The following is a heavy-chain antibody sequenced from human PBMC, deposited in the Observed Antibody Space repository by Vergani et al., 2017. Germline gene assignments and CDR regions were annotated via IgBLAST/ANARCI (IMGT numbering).Heavy chain of an antibody. CDR3: ARDTIWKLRDYYYYGMDV. CDR1: GFTFSSYS. CDR2: ISSSSSTI. Sequence: EVQLVESGGGLVQPGGSLRLSCAASGFTFSSYSMNWVRQAPGKGLEWVSYISSSSSTIYYADSVKGRFTISRDNAKNSLYLQMNSLRAEDTAVYYCARDTIWKLRDYYYYGMDVWGQGTTVTVSS. V-gene: IGHV3-48*01. D-gene: IGHD3-9*01. J-gene: IGHJ6*02.